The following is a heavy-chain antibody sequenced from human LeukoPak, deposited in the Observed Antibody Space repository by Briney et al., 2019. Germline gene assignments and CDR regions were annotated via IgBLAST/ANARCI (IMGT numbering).Heavy chain of an antibody. J-gene: IGHJ6*02. V-gene: IGHV3-11*01. CDR2: ISSSGSTI. Sequence: GGSLRLSCAASGFTFSDYYMSWVRQAPGKGLEWVSYISSSGSTIYYADSVKGRFTISRDNAKNSLYLQMNSLRAEDTAVYYCARAVSITIFGVVIGMDVWGQGTTVTVSS. CDR3: ARAVSITIFGVVIGMDV. CDR1: GFTFSDYY. D-gene: IGHD3-3*01.